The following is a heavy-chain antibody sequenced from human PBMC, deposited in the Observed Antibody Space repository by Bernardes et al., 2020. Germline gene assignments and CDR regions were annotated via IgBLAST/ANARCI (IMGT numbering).Heavy chain of an antibody. D-gene: IGHD1-7*01. Sequence: VGSLRLSCAASGFTFSSYSIHWVRQAPGKGLEWVAVISYDGANKYYADSVKGRFTISRDNSKNTLYLQMSSLRSDDTAVYYCAREGKGNYGYAFDIWGQGTVVTVSS. CDR2: ISYDGANK. V-gene: IGHV3-30-3*01. CDR1: GFTFSSYS. CDR3: AREGKGNYGYAFDI. J-gene: IGHJ3*02.